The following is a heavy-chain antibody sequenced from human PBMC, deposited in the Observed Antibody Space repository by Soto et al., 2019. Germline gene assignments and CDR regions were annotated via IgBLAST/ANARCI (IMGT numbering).Heavy chain of an antibody. V-gene: IGHV4-30-4*01. D-gene: IGHD6-13*01. CDR3: ARTEVPESSSWHPCDP. CDR1: GGSMSRGDYY. J-gene: IGHJ5*02. Sequence: SETLSLTCTVSGGSMSRGDYYWSWIRQPPGKGLEWIGFIYHTGSTYYSPSLKSRVTISVDRSKNQFSLKLTSVTAADTAVYYCARTEVPESSSWHPCDPWGQGTLVTVS. CDR2: IYHTGST.